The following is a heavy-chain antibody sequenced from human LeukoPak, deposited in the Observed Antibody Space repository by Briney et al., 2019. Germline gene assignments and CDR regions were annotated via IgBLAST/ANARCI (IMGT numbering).Heavy chain of an antibody. V-gene: IGHV3-30-3*01. D-gene: IGHD5-18*01. J-gene: IGHJ4*02. CDR2: ISYDGSNK. CDR1: GFTFSSYA. CDR3: ARDSGPVSDVDTVRDY. Sequence: GGSLRLSCAASGFTFSSYAMHWVRQAPGKGLEWVAVISYDGSNKYYADSVKGRFTISRDNSKNTLYLQMNSLRAEDTAVYYCARDSGPVSDVDTVRDYWGQGTLVTVSS.